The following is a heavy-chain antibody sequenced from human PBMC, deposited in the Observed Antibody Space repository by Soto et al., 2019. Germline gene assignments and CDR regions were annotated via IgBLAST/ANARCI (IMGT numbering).Heavy chain of an antibody. Sequence: GASVKVSCKASGGTFSSYAISWVRQAPGQGLEWMGGIIPIFGTANYAQKFQGQVTISADKSISTAYLQWTSLKASDTAVYYCSKFKYSTSVRYLQHWGQGTPVTVSS. CDR2: IIPIFGTA. V-gene: IGHV1-69*06. CDR3: SKFKYSTSVRYLQH. D-gene: IGHD6-6*01. CDR1: GGTFSSYA. J-gene: IGHJ1*01.